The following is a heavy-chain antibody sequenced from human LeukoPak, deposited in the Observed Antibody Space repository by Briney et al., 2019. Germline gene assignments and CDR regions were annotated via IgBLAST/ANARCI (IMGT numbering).Heavy chain of an antibody. CDR1: GGSISSSSSY. V-gene: IGHV4-39*01. CDR2: IYYSGST. J-gene: IGHJ6*02. D-gene: IGHD1-7*01. CDR3: ARRRTGTTYYYYYGMDV. Sequence: PSETLSLTCTVSGGSISSSSSYWGWIRQPPGKGLEWIGSIYYSGSTYYNPSLKSRVTISVDTSKNQFSLKLSSVTAADTAVYYCARRRTGTTYYYYYGMDVWGQGTTVTVSS.